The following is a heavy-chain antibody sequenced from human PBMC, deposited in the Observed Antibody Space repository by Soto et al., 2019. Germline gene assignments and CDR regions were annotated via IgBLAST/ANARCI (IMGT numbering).Heavy chain of an antibody. CDR2: IHYAGST. J-gene: IGHJ6*02. CDR1: GESFTGESYY. V-gene: IGHV4-61*01. CDR3: ARDQSNWNFHYYHGMDV. D-gene: IGHD1-7*01. Sequence: PXETLSLTCIGSGESFTGESYYWNWIQRPPGKELEWIGYIHYAGSTNYNPSLKSRVIMSIDTSKDQFFMRLSSVTAADTAVYYCARDQSNWNFHYYHGMDVWGQGTTVSVSS.